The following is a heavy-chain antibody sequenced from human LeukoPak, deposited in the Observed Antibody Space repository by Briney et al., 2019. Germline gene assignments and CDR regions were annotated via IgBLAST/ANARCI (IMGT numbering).Heavy chain of an antibody. D-gene: IGHD1-14*01. CDR1: GFTFSTYS. V-gene: IGHV3-21*01. J-gene: IGHJ4*02. CDR3: ARDPYRVPGNY. Sequence: PGGSLRLSCAASGFTFSTYSVHWVRQAPGKGLEWVSSISGSGDYIYYADSVKGRFTISRDNANNSLYLQVNSLRAEDTAVYYCARDPYRVPGNYWGQGTLVTVSS. CDR2: ISGSGDYI.